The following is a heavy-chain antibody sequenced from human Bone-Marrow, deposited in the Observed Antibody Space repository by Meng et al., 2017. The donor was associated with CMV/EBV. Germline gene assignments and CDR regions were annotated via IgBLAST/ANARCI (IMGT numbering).Heavy chain of an antibody. D-gene: IGHD3-3*01. CDR2: ISSSGSTI. CDR3: ARVLRFLDGYYYYGMDV. CDR1: GFTFSSYA. V-gene: IGHV3-48*03. J-gene: IGHJ6*02. Sequence: GGSLRLSCAASGFTFSSYAMSWVRQAPGKGLEWVSYISSSGSTIYYADSVKGRFTISRDNAKNSLYLQMNSLRAEDTAVYYCARVLRFLDGYYYYGMDVWGQGTTVTVSS.